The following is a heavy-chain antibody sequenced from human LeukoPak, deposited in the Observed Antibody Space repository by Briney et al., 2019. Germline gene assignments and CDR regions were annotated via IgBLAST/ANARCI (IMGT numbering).Heavy chain of an antibody. V-gene: IGHV1-2*02. CDR3: AGDYGRQWDFDY. D-gene: IGHD3-10*01. CDR1: GGTFSSYT. CDR2: INPNSGGT. Sequence: ASVKVSCKASGGTFSSYTISWVRQAPGQGLEWMGWINPNSGGTNYAQKFQGRVTMTRDTSISTAYMELSRLRSDDTAVYYCAGDYGRQWDFDYWGQGTLVTVSS. J-gene: IGHJ4*02.